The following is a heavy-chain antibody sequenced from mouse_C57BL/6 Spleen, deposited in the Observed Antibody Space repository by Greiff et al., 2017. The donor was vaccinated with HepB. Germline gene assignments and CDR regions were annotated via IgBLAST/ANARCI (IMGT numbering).Heavy chain of an antibody. V-gene: IGHV6-3*01. CDR2: IRLKSDNYAT. D-gene: IGHD1-1*01. CDR1: GFTFSNYW. J-gene: IGHJ3*01. CDR3: TALYYGPAWFAY. Sequence: EVQLVESGGGLVQPGGSMKLSCVASGFTFSNYWMNWVRQSPEKGLEWVAQIRLKSDNYATHYAESVKGRFTISRDDSKSSVYLQMNNLRAEDTGIYYCTALYYGPAWFAYWGQGTLVTVSA.